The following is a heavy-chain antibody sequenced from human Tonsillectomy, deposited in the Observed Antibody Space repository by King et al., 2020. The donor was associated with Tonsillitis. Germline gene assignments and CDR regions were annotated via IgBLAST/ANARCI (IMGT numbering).Heavy chain of an antibody. Sequence: VQLVESGGVVVQPGGSLRLSCAASGFTFDDYTMHWVRQAPGKGLEWVSLISWDGGGTYYADSVKGRFTISRDNSKNSLFLQMNSLRNEDTALYYCAIPRTYGDRPLGYWGQGTLVTVSS. J-gene: IGHJ4*02. CDR1: GFTFDDYT. D-gene: IGHD2-21*02. V-gene: IGHV3-43*01. CDR2: ISWDGGGT. CDR3: AIPRTYGDRPLGY.